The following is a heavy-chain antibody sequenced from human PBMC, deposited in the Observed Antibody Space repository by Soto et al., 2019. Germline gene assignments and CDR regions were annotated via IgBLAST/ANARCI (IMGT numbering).Heavy chain of an antibody. Sequence: QVQLMQSGAEVKKSGASVKVSCKASGYTFINYGIIWVRQAPGQGLEWMGWITDYNGSIKYARKFQDRVTMTTDTSTSTAYMELRSLRSDDTAVYFCARDDFGDLWRSPDVWGQGTMVTVSS. D-gene: IGHD4-17*01. V-gene: IGHV1-18*04. CDR2: ITDYNGSI. CDR3: ARDDFGDLWRSPDV. CDR1: GYTFINYG. J-gene: IGHJ3*01.